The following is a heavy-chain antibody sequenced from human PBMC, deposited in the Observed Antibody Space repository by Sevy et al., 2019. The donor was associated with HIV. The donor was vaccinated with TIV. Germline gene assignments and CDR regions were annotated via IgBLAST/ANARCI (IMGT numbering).Heavy chain of an antibody. CDR1: QFTFSSYA. Sequence: GGSLRLSCAASQFTFSSYAMSRVRQAPRKGLEWVSSISGSGGETYYADSVKGRFTISRDKSKNTLYLQMNSLRAEDTAVYYCAKDMIVVVGEALDIWGQGTMVTVSS. V-gene: IGHV3-23*01. J-gene: IGHJ3*02. D-gene: IGHD3-22*01. CDR3: AKDMIVVVGEALDI. CDR2: ISGSGGET.